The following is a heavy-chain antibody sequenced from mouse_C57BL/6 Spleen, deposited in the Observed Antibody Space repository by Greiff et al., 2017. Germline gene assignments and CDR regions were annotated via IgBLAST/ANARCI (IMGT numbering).Heavy chain of an antibody. D-gene: IGHD2-1*01. V-gene: IGHV1-82*01. CDR3: ARDGNYFYYFDY. CDR1: GYAFSSSW. CDR2: IYPGDGDT. J-gene: IGHJ2*01. Sequence: QVQLQQSGPELVKPGASVKISCKASGYAFSSSWMNWVKQRPGKGLEWIGRIYPGDGDTNYNGKFKGKATLTADKSSSTAYMQLSSLTSEDSAVYVCARDGNYFYYFDYWGQGTTLTVSS.